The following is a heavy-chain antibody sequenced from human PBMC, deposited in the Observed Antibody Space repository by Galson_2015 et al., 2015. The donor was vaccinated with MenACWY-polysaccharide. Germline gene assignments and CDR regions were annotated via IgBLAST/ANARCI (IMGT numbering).Heavy chain of an antibody. V-gene: IGHV3-9*01. J-gene: IGHJ4*02. Sequence: SLRLSCAASGFTFDDYAIHWVRQAPGKGLEWVSGINWNSGNIEYADSVKGRFTISRDNAKNSLSLQMNSLRVEDTALYYCAKERYSRCCSGLVDYWGQGTLVTVSS. CDR3: AKERYSRCCSGLVDY. CDR2: INWNSGNI. D-gene: IGHD1-26*01. CDR1: GFTFDDYA.